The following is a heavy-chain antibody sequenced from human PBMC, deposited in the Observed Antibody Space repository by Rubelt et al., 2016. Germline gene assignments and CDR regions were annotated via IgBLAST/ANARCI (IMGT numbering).Heavy chain of an antibody. Sequence: QLQLQESGPGLVKPSETLSLTCTVSGGSVISDTFYWGWIRQPPGKGLEWIGSIYFSGGTYYNPSLKSRVPMAIDSSQKQFALKLGTLTAADTAVYYCARLSRYCSRTTCYYFDYWGQGTLVIVPS. CDR2: IYFSGGT. V-gene: IGHV4-39*01. CDR3: ARLSRYCSRTTCYYFDY. D-gene: IGHD2-2*01. CDR1: GGSVISDTFY. J-gene: IGHJ4*02.